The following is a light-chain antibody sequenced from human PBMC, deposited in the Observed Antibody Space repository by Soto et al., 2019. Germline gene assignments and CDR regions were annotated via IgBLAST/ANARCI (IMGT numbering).Light chain of an antibody. Sequence: IVLTQSPWALSLYPRERATLSCRASQSVSSSYLAWYQQKPGQAPRLLIYGASSRATGIPDRFSGSGSGTDFTLTISRLEPEDFAVYYCQQHGTSPITLGQGTRLEIK. CDR1: QSVSSSY. CDR2: GAS. CDR3: QQHGTSPIT. J-gene: IGKJ5*01. V-gene: IGKV3-20*01.